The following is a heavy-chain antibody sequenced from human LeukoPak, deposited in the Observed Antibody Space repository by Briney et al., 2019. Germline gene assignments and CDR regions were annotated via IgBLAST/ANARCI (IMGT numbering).Heavy chain of an antibody. CDR1: GGTFSSYA. CDR2: IIPIFGTA. V-gene: IGHV1-69*05. CDR3: ASEQPNSSSWYSFDY. D-gene: IGHD6-13*01. Sequence: GASVKVSCKASGGTFSSYAISWVRQAPGQGLEWMGGIIPIFGTANYAQKLQGRVTMTTDTSTSTAYMELRSLRSDDTAVYYCASEQPNSSSWYSFDYWGQGTLVTVSS. J-gene: IGHJ4*02.